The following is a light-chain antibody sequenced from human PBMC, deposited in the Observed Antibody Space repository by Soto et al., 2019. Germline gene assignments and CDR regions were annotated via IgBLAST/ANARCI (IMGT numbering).Light chain of an antibody. CDR3: QEYFHWPPGM. Sequence: EIVVTQSPATLSASPGERVTLSCRASQFVSTRLAWYQQRPGQVPRLLIYDTSTRAPGISARFSGSGSGTDFTLTISSMQSEDFAFYFCQEYFHWPPGMFGPGTTVDIK. V-gene: IGKV3-15*01. J-gene: IGKJ1*01. CDR1: QFVSTR. CDR2: DTS.